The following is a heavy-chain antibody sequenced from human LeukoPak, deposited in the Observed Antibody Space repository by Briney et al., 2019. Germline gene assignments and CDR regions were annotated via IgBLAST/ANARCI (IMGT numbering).Heavy chain of an antibody. J-gene: IGHJ5*02. CDR1: GFTFSSYW. CDR3: ARDLGYSQFDP. V-gene: IGHV3-7*01. CDR2: IKQDGSEK. D-gene: IGHD6-13*01. Sequence: QSGGSLRLSCAASGFTFSSYWMSWVRQAPGKGLEWVANIKQDGSEKYYVDSVKGRFTISRDNAKNSLYLQMNSLKAEDTAVYYCARDLGYSQFDPWGQGTLVTVSS.